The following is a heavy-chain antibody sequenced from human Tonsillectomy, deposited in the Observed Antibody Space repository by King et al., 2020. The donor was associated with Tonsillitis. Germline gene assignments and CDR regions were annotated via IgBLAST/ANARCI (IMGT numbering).Heavy chain of an antibody. D-gene: IGHD2-15*01. J-gene: IGHJ6*02. V-gene: IGHV1-69*09. CDR3: ARDGSGYCSGVSCYSNYYYDIDV. Sequence: VQLVESGAEVKKPGSSVKVSCKASGGTFSSYAISWVRQAPGQGLEWMGRIIPILDITNYAQKFQGRVTITADKSTSTAYMELSSLRAEDTAVYYCARDGSGYCSGVSCYSNYYYDIDVWSQGTTVTVSS. CDR1: GGTFSSYA. CDR2: IIPILDIT.